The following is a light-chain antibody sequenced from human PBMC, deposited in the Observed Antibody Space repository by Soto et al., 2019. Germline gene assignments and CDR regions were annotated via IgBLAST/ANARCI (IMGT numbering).Light chain of an antibody. CDR2: GAS. J-gene: IGKJ1*01. CDR1: QSVRTT. CDR3: QQYVSSPWA. V-gene: IGKV3D-15*02. Sequence: EIVRIHSPSTLSVSPLQRATLSCMASQSVRTTVAWYHQRPGQAPRLLIYGASTRATGVPDRFTGSGSGTDFTLTISRLEPEDFAVYYCQQYVSSPWAFGQGTKVDIK.